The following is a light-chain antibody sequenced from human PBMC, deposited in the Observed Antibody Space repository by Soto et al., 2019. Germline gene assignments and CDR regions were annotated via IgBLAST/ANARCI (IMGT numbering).Light chain of an antibody. CDR2: AAS. CDR1: QGISIW. CDR3: QQYRSCPLT. V-gene: IGKV1-12*01. Sequence: DFEMTQSPSSVSASVVDRFTITFLASQGISIWLAWYQQKPGKAPRLLIYAASSLQSGVPSRFSGRGSGTDFTLTINSLQPEDFAAYYCQQYRSCPLTFGGGTKVDIK. J-gene: IGKJ4*02.